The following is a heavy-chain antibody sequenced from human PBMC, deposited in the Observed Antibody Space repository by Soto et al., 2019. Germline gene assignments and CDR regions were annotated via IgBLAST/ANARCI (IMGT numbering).Heavy chain of an antibody. Sequence: SETLSLTCTVSGGSISSYYWSWIRQPAGKGLEWIGRIYTSGSTNYNPSLKSRVTMSVDTSKNQFSLKLSSVTAADTAVYYCAREVPSYDILTGYYKTGRLPRFDPWGQGTLVTVSS. CDR2: IYTSGST. D-gene: IGHD3-9*01. CDR1: GGSISSYY. J-gene: IGHJ5*02. CDR3: AREVPSYDILTGYYKTGRLPRFDP. V-gene: IGHV4-4*07.